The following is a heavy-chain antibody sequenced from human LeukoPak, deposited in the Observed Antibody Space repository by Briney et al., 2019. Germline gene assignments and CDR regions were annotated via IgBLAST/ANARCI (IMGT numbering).Heavy chain of an antibody. J-gene: IGHJ4*02. CDR2: ISGSGGST. Sequence: GGSLRLSCAASGFTFSSYAMSWVRQAPGKGLEWVSAISGSGGSTYYADSVKGRFTISRDNAKNSLYLQMNSLRAEDTAVYYCARGEADYFDYWGQGTLVTVSS. V-gene: IGHV3-23*01. CDR3: ARGEADYFDY. CDR1: GFTFSSYA.